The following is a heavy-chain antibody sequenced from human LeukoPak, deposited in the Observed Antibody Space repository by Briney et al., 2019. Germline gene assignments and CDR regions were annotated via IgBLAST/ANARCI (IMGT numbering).Heavy chain of an antibody. J-gene: IGHJ3*02. CDR1: GFTVSSNY. V-gene: IGHV3-66*01. D-gene: IGHD3-10*01. Sequence: PGGSLRLSCAASGFTVSSNYMSWVHQAPGKGLEWVSVIYSGGSTYYADSVKGRFIISRDNSKNTLYLQMNSLRAEDTAVYYCARDGSSDDAFDIWGQGTMVTVSS. CDR3: ARDGSSDDAFDI. CDR2: IYSGGST.